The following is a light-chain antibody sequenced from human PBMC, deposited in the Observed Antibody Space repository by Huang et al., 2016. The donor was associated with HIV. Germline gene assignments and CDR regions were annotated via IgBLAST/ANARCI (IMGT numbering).Light chain of an antibody. CDR1: HSVSSK. CDR2: GAS. V-gene: IGKV3-15*01. CDR3: QQYDNWPLT. Sequence: ERVMTKFPATLSVAPGERVTLSCRASHSVSSKLAWYQQKPGQAPRLLIHGASTRAPGIPARFSGSGSGTEFTLAISSLQSEDSGVYFCQQYDNWPLTFGQGTRLEIK. J-gene: IGKJ5*01.